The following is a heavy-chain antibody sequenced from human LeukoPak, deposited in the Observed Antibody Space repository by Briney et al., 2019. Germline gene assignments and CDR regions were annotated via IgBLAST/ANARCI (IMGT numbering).Heavy chain of an antibody. CDR1: GGTFSSYA. Sequence: SVKVPCKASGGTFSSYAISWVRQAPGQGLEWMGGIIPIFGTANYAQKFQGRVTITADESTSTAYMELSSLRSEDTAVYYCARGGFYDSRWAFDIWGQGTMVTVSS. V-gene: IGHV1-69*01. CDR3: ARGGFYDSRWAFDI. D-gene: IGHD3-22*01. CDR2: IIPIFGTA. J-gene: IGHJ3*02.